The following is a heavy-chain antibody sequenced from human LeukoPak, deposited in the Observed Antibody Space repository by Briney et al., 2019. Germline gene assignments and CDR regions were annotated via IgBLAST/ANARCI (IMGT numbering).Heavy chain of an antibody. CDR1: GGSINDYY. D-gene: IGHD2-15*01. Sequence: PSETLSLTCTVSGGSINDYYWSWIRQPPGKGLEWIAWIYYSGSTNYNPSLKSRVTISVDTSKNQFSLKLTSVTAADTAVYYCARVDSSDAGNFDYWGQGTLVTGSS. V-gene: IGHV4-59*08. J-gene: IGHJ4*02. CDR2: IYYSGST. CDR3: ARVDSSDAGNFDY.